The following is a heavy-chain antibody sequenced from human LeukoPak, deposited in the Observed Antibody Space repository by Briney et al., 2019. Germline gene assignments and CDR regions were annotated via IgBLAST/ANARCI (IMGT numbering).Heavy chain of an antibody. CDR1: GFTFSSYG. Sequence: GGSLRLSCAASGFTFSSYGMLWVRQAPGKGLEWLAVISYDGSNRYYADSVKGRFTISRDNSKNTLYLQMNSLRAEDTAVYYCAKDSARMGGDGSVYSWGQGTLVTVSS. CDR2: ISYDGSNR. CDR3: AKDSARMGGDGSVYS. V-gene: IGHV3-30*18. D-gene: IGHD1-26*01. J-gene: IGHJ4*02.